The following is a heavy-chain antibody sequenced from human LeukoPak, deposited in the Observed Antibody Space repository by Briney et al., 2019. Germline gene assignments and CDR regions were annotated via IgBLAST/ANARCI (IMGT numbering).Heavy chain of an antibody. J-gene: IGHJ3*02. CDR1: GFTFSSYA. Sequence: PGGSLRLSCAASGFTFSSYAMHWVRQAPGKGLEWVAVISYDGSNKYYAGSVKGRFTISRDNSKNTLYLQMNSLRAEDTAVYYCARDYYYDSSGYYGDAFDIWGQGTMVTVSS. D-gene: IGHD3-22*01. CDR3: ARDYYYDSSGYYGDAFDI. CDR2: ISYDGSNK. V-gene: IGHV3-30-3*01.